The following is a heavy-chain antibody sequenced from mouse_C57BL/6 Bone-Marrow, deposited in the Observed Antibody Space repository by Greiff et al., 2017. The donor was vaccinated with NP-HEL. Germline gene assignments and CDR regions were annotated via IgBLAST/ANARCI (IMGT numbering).Heavy chain of an antibody. V-gene: IGHV1-4*01. CDR3: ATTVNWYFDV. J-gene: IGHJ1*03. CDR2: INPSSGYT. Sequence: VQLVESGAELARPGASVKMSCKASGYTFTSYTMHWVKQRPGQGLEWIGYINPSSGYTKYNQKFKDKATLTADKSSSTAYMQLSSLTSEDSAVYYCATTVNWYFDVWGTGTTVTVSS. D-gene: IGHD1-1*01. CDR1: GYTFTSYT.